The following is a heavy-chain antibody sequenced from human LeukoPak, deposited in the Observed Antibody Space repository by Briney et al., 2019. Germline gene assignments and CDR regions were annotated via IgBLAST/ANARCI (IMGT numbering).Heavy chain of an antibody. Sequence: ASVKVSCKASGGTFSSYAISWVRQAPGQGLERMGGIIPIFGTANYAQKFQGRVTITTDESTSTAYMELSSLRSEDTAVYYCARDYCSSTSCYWFDPWGQGTLVTVSS. CDR1: GGTFSSYA. D-gene: IGHD2-2*01. J-gene: IGHJ5*02. CDR3: ARDYCSSTSCYWFDP. V-gene: IGHV1-69*05. CDR2: IIPIFGTA.